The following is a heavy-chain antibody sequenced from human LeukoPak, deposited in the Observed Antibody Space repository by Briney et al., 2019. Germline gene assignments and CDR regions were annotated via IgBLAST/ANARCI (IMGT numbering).Heavy chain of an antibody. Sequence: ASVKVSCKASGYTFTSYYMHWVRQAPGQGLEWMGIINPSGGSTSYAQKFQGRVTMTRDTSTSTVYMELSSLRSEDTAVYYCARDNRFASVSIFGVAATYWGQGTLVAVSS. CDR1: GYTFTSYY. J-gene: IGHJ4*02. CDR3: ARDNRFASVSIFGVAATY. V-gene: IGHV1-46*01. CDR2: INPSGGST. D-gene: IGHD3-3*01.